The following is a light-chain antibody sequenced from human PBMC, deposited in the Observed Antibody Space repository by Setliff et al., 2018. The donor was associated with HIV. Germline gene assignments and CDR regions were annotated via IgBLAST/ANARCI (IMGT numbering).Light chain of an antibody. CDR2: RKN. CDR1: TSNIGSNY. Sequence: QSVLTQAHSGSGTPGQKIRISWSGNTSNIGSNYVSWYQQFPGTASNSLRYRKNERASGVPDRFSGSKSGTSAFLAIRGLRSEDEADYFGATWDDGRSDPGVFRGWTTVTV. V-gene: IGLV1-47*01. J-gene: IGLJ3*02. CDR3: ATWDDGRSDPGV.